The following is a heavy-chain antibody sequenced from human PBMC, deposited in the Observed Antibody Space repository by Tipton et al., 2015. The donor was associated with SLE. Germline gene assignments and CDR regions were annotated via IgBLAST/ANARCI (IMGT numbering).Heavy chain of an antibody. D-gene: IGHD6-19*01. Sequence: TLSLTCTVSGDSVTSSTYFWGWIRQPPGKGLEWIGYIYYSGTTYYNPSLKSRLTISLDTSKNQFSLKLSSVTAADTAVYYCAKTVAGAAYLFDLWGQGTLVTVSS. CDR3: AKTVAGAAYLFDL. CDR2: IYYSGTT. J-gene: IGHJ4*02. CDR1: GDSVTSSTYF. V-gene: IGHV4-61*05.